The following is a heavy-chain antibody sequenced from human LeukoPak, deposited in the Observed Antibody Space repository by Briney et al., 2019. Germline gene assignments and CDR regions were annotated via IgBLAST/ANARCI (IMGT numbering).Heavy chain of an antibody. D-gene: IGHD2-15*01. CDR2: ISAYNGNT. Sequence: ASVKVSCKASGYTFTSYGISWVRQAPGQGLEWMGWISAYNGNTNYAQKLQGRVTMTTDTSTSTAYMELRSLRSDDTAVYYCASNRYCSGGSCRAGPWFDPWGQGTLVTVSS. CDR3: ASNRYCSGGSCRAGPWFDP. V-gene: IGHV1-18*01. CDR1: GYTFTSYG. J-gene: IGHJ5*02.